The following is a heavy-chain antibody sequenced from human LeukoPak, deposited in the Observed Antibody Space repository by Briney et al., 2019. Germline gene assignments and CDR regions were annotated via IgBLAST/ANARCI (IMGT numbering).Heavy chain of an antibody. CDR1: GFTFSTYA. J-gene: IGHJ4*02. CDR3: AKDATRGEEWLLSHDY. V-gene: IGHV3-23*01. D-gene: IGHD5-12*01. Sequence: PGGSLRLSCAASGFTFSTYAMTRLRQAPGKGLEWVSALSASGGNTYYADSVKGRFTISRDNSKNTLYLQMNSLRAEDTAVYYCAKDATRGEEWLLSHDYWGQGTLVTVSS. CDR2: LSASGGNT.